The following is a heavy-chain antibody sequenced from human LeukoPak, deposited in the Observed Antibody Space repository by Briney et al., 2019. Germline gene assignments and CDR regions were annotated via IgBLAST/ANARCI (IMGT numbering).Heavy chain of an antibody. CDR2: IYTSGST. J-gene: IGHJ4*02. Sequence: PSETLSLTCTVSGGSISSYYWSWIRQPAGKGLEWIGRIYTSGSTYYSPSLKSRVTISGDTSKNQFSLKLSSVTAADTAVYYCARRAPTMIDYWGQGTLVTVSS. D-gene: IGHD5-12*01. CDR1: GGSISSYY. CDR3: ARRAPTMIDY. V-gene: IGHV4-4*07.